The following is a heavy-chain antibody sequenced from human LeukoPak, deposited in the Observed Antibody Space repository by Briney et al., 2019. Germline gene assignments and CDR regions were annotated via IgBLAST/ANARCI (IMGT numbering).Heavy chain of an antibody. CDR2: ISRSGDTI. J-gene: IGHJ4*02. D-gene: IGHD3-22*01. V-gene: IGHV3-48*03. CDR3: AKAYYDTSGRMGGFDC. Sequence: GGSLRLSRAASGFTFSRYEMNWVRQAPGKGLEWVSYISRSGDTIYFADSVKGRFTISRDNARNSLFLQMNSLRAEDTAVYFCAKAYYDTSGRMGGFDCWGQGTLVTVSS. CDR1: GFTFSRYE.